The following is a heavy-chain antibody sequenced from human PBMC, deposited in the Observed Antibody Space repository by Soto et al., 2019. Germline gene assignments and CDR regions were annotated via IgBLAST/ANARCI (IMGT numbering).Heavy chain of an antibody. Sequence: QVQLVQSGAEVKKPGSSVKVSCKASGGTFSSYAISWVRQAPGQGLEWMGGIIPIFGTANYAQKFQGRVTITADESTSTAYMELSSLRSEDTAVYYCARGGTRGYSSGWSVHFDYWGQGTLVTVSS. CDR2: IIPIFGTA. J-gene: IGHJ4*02. V-gene: IGHV1-69*01. D-gene: IGHD6-19*01. CDR1: GGTFSSYA. CDR3: ARGGTRGYSSGWSVHFDY.